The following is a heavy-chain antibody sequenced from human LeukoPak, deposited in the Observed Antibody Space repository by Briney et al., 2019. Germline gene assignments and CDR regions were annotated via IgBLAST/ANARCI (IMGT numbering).Heavy chain of an antibody. Sequence: GGSQRLSCAASGLTLSSYAMSWVRQAPGKGLEWVSAISGSGGSTYYADSVKGRFTISRDNSKNTLYLQMNSLRAEDTAVYYCAKDLLNGGETEGGHDYWGQGTLVTVSS. CDR1: GLTLSSYA. CDR2: ISGSGGST. V-gene: IGHV3-23*01. CDR3: AKDLLNGGETEGGHDY. D-gene: IGHD1-1*01. J-gene: IGHJ4*02.